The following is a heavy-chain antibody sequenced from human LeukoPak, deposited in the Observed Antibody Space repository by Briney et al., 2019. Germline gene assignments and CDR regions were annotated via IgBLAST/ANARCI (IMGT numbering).Heavy chain of an antibody. J-gene: IGHJ6*03. CDR1: GDSVSSNSAA. CDR2: TYYRSKWYN. CDR3: ARDVELYYYDLVEEGNYMDV. D-gene: IGHD3-22*01. Sequence: SQTLSLTCAISGDSVSSNSAAWNWIRQSPSRGLEWLGRTYYRSKWYNDYAVSVKSRITINPDTSKNQFSLQLNSVTPEDTAVYYCARDVELYYYDLVEEGNYMDVWGKGTTVTVSS. V-gene: IGHV6-1*01.